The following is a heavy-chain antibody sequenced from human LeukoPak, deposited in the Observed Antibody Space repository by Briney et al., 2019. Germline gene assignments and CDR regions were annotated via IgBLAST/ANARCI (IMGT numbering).Heavy chain of an antibody. Sequence: PGGSLRLFCAASGFTFSSYAMSWVRQAPGKGLEWVSAISGSGGSTYYADSVKGRFTISRDNSKNTLYLQMNSLRAEDTAVYYCAKVTYDSSGYEDWFDPWGQGTLVTVSS. CDR2: ISGSGGST. CDR1: GFTFSSYA. V-gene: IGHV3-23*01. CDR3: AKVTYDSSGYEDWFDP. J-gene: IGHJ5*02. D-gene: IGHD3-22*01.